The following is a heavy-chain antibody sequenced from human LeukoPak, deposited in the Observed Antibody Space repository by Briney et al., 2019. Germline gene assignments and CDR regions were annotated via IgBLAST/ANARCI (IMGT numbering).Heavy chain of an antibody. Sequence: PSETLSLTCAVYGGSFSGYYWSWIRQPPGKGLEWIGEINHSGSTNYNPSLKSRVTISVDTSKNQFSLKLSSVTAADTAVYYCASIPRRRYQLPLLVGHYYYGMDVWGQGTTVTVSS. CDR3: ASIPRRRYQLPLLVGHYYYGMDV. CDR1: GGSFSGYY. V-gene: IGHV4-34*01. J-gene: IGHJ6*02. CDR2: INHSGST. D-gene: IGHD2-2*01.